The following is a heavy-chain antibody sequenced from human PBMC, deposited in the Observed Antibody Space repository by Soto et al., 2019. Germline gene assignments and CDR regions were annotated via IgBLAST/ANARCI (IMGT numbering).Heavy chain of an antibody. Sequence: LRLSCAASGFTFSSYSMNWVRQAPGKGLEWVSSISSGSSYIHYADSVKGRFTISRDNAKNSLYLQMNSLRAEDTAVYYCAREDCSGGSCYGLDYWGQGTLVTAPQ. CDR2: ISSGSSYI. CDR1: GFTFSSYS. CDR3: AREDCSGGSCYGLDY. D-gene: IGHD2-15*01. J-gene: IGHJ4*02. V-gene: IGHV3-21*01.